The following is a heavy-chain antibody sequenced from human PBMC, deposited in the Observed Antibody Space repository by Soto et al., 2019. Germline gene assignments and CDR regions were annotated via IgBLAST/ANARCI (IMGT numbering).Heavy chain of an antibody. CDR3: ARGPRVAALSDWFDP. D-gene: IGHD6-6*01. CDR2: TYYRSKWYN. V-gene: IGHV6-1*01. J-gene: IGHJ5*02. Sequence: SQTLSLTCAISGDSVSSNSAAWNWIRQSPSRGLEWLGRTYYRSKWYNDYAVSVKSRITINPDTSKNQFSLQLSSVTPEDTAVYYCARGPRVAALSDWFDPWGQGTLVTVSS. CDR1: GDSVSSNSAA.